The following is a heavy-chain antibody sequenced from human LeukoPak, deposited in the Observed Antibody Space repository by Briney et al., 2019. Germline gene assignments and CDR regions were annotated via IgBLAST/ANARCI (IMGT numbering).Heavy chain of an antibody. CDR2: IYTSGST. J-gene: IGHJ4*02. CDR3: ARSDRIAAFFDY. V-gene: IGHV4-4*07. Sequence: SETLSLTCTVSGGSISSYYWSWIRQPAGKGLEWIGGIYTSGSTNYNPSLKSRVTMSVDTSKNQFSLKLSSVTAADTAVYYCARSDRIAAFFDYWGQGTLVTVSS. D-gene: IGHD6-6*01. CDR1: GGSISSYY.